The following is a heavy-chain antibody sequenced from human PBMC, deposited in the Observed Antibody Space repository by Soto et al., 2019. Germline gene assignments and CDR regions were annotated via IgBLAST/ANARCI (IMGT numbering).Heavy chain of an antibody. CDR3: ARDGVLEWLLYPNWFDP. D-gene: IGHD3-3*01. J-gene: IGHJ5*02. CDR2: ISSSSSYI. CDR1: GFTFSSYS. Sequence: EVQLVESGGGLVKPGGSLRLSCAASGFTFSSYSMNLVRQAPGKGLEWVSSISSSSSYIYYADSVKGRFTISRDNAKNSLYLQMNSLRAEDTAVYYCARDGVLEWLLYPNWFDPWGQGTLVTVSS. V-gene: IGHV3-21*01.